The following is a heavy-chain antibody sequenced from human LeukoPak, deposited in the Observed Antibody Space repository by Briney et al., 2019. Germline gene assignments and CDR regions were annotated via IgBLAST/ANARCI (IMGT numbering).Heavy chain of an antibody. CDR1: GFTFSSYG. CDR2: ISGSGGST. CDR3: ARSPMVRGIIAHFDY. V-gene: IGHV3-23*01. D-gene: IGHD3-10*01. J-gene: IGHJ4*02. Sequence: GGSLRLSCAASGFTFSSYGMSWVRQAPGKGLEWVSAISGSGGSTYYADSVKGRFTVSRDNSKNTLYLQMNSLRAEDTAVYYCARSPMVRGIIAHFDYWGQGTLVTVSS.